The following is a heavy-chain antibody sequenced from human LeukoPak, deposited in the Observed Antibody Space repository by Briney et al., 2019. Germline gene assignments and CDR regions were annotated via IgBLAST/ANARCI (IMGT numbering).Heavy chain of an antibody. V-gene: IGHV3-33*01. CDR1: GFTFSTYG. D-gene: IGHD3-10*01. CDR3: ARASGPFDY. CDR2: IWNGGSNK. Sequence: GRSLRLSCAASGFTFSTYGMHWVRQAPGKGLEWVAVIWNGGSNKYYADSVKGRFTISRDNSKNTLYLQMNSLRAEDTAVYSCARASGPFDYWGQGTLVTVSS. J-gene: IGHJ4*02.